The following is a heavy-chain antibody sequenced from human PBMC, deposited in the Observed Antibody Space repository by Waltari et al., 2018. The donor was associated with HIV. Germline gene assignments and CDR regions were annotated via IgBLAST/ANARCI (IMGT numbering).Heavy chain of an antibody. V-gene: IGHV1-69*12. CDR1: GGTFSSYA. J-gene: IGHJ6*02. CDR3: ARPIYCGGDCYPNYYGMDV. CDR2: IIPIFGTA. D-gene: IGHD2-21*02. Sequence: QVQLVQSGAEVKKPGSSVKVSCKASGGTFSSYAISWVRQAPGQGLEWMGGIIPIFGTANYAQKVQGRVTITADESTSTAYMELSSLRSEDTAVYYCARPIYCGGDCYPNYYGMDVWGQGTTVTVSS.